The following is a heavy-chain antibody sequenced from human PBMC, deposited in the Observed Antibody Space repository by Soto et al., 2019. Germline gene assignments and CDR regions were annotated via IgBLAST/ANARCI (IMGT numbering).Heavy chain of an antibody. CDR1: GYTFTSYG. Sequence: QVQLVQSGAEVKKPGASVKVSCKASGYTFTSYGISWVRQAPGQGLEWMGWISAYNGNTNYAQKLRGRVTMTTDTPKSTAYKELRSMRADDTAVYYCAREGSWEPFDYWGQGTLVTVSS. V-gene: IGHV1-18*01. CDR3: AREGSWEPFDY. J-gene: IGHJ4*02. D-gene: IGHD1-26*01. CDR2: ISAYNGNT.